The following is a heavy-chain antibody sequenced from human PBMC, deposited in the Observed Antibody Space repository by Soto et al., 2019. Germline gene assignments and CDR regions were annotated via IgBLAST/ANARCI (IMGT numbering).Heavy chain of an antibody. CDR1: GYTFTSYG. CDR2: ISAYNGNT. V-gene: IGHV1-18*04. J-gene: IGHJ5*02. CDR3: ARDGGYYDSSGYPQFNWFDP. D-gene: IGHD3-22*01. Sequence: AAVKVSCKASGYTFTSYGISWVRQAPGQGLEWMGCISAYNGNTNYAQKLQGRVTMTTDTSTSTAYMELRSLRSDDTAVYYCARDGGYYDSSGYPQFNWFDPWGQGTLVTVSS.